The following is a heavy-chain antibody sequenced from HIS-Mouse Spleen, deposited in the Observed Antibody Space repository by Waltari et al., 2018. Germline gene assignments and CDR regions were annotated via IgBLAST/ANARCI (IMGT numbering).Heavy chain of an antibody. CDR3: ARGPYIVGAATGIDY. Sequence: EVQLVESGGGWVQPGGSLRLSCRASGFPFGSVSMNWVRQAPGKGLEWVSYISSSSSTIYYADSVKGRFTISRDNAKNSLYLQMNSLRAEDTAVYYCARGPYIVGAATGIDYWGQGTLVTVSS. CDR2: ISSSSSTI. V-gene: IGHV3-48*01. D-gene: IGHD1-26*01. CDR1: GFPFGSVS. J-gene: IGHJ4*02.